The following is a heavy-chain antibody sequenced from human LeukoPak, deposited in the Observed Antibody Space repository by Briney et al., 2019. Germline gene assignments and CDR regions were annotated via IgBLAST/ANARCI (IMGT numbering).Heavy chain of an antibody. CDR2: ISGSGGST. Sequence: GGSLRLSCAASGFTFSSYAMSWVRQAPGKGLEWVSAISGSGGSTYYADSVKGRFTISRDNSKNTLYLQMNSLRAEDTAVYYCAKGVPIVSSGWRTHRFDYWGQGTLVTVSS. D-gene: IGHD6-19*01. CDR1: GFTFSSYA. J-gene: IGHJ4*02. V-gene: IGHV3-23*01. CDR3: AKGVPIVSSGWRTHRFDY.